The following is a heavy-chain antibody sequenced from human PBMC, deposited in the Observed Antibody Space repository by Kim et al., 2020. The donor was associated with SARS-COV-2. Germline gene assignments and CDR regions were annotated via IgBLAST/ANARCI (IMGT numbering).Heavy chain of an antibody. Sequence: GGSLRLSCAASGFTFGDYAMHWVRQAPGKGLEWVSGISWNSGSIGYADSVKGRFTISRDNAKNSLYLQMNSLRAEDTALYYCAKMAEAHMIVVVGAFDIWGQGTMVTVSS. V-gene: IGHV3-9*01. CDR1: GFTFGDYA. D-gene: IGHD3-22*01. CDR3: AKMAEAHMIVVVGAFDI. CDR2: ISWNSGSI. J-gene: IGHJ3*02.